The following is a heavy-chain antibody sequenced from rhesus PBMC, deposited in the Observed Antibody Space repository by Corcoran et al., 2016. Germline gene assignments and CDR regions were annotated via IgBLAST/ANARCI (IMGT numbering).Heavy chain of an antibody. CDR1: GGSISHSW. CDR3: ANGGPDKDRFDV. CDR2: ISGGRGSE. J-gene: IGHJ5-1*01. V-gene: IGHV4-173*01. Sequence: QLQQQESGPGLVRPWETLSLTCAVAGGSISHSWWSWIRQPPGKGLGWIGRISGGRGSEWYSPALRRRATISTDPSRNHSSLRLIFMTAADTALYYCANGGPDKDRFDVWGPGVLVTVSS. D-gene: IGHD3-34*01.